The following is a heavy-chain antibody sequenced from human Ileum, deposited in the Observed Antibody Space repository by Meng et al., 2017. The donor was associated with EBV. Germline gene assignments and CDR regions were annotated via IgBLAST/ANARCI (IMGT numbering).Heavy chain of an antibody. CDR3: ASNGAFSLDH. Sequence: VQLGGRGPGLVGPWGTLSLTCSASGDSISNEHWWSWVRQSPGKGLEWIGEIHHTRGPNYNPSLKSRVIISVDKSNNHFSLRLSAVTAADTAVYYCASNGAFSLDHWGQGTLVTVSS. V-gene: IGHV4-4*02. CDR1: GDSISNEHW. D-gene: IGHD2-8*01. J-gene: IGHJ4*02. CDR2: IHHTRGP.